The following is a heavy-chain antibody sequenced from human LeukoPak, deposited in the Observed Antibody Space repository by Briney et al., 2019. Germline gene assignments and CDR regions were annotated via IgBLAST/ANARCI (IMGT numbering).Heavy chain of an antibody. V-gene: IGHV4-59*08. CDR3: ARRTTVAPEYHFGS. J-gene: IGHJ4*02. CDR2: IYHSGNT. CDR1: GGSISGYY. Sequence: PSETLSLTCTVSGGSISGYYWTWIRQPPGKGLEWIGYIYHSGNTNYNPSLKSRVTISLDMSKNQFSLKLTSVTAADTAVYYCARRTTVAPEYHFGSWGQGTLVTVSS. D-gene: IGHD1-1*01.